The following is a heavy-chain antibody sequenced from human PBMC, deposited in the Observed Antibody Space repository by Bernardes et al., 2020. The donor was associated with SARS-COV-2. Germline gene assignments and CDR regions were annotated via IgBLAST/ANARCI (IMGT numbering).Heavy chain of an antibody. D-gene: IGHD6-19*01. CDR1: GFTFSSYS. V-gene: IGHV3-48*01. Sequence: GGSLRLSCAASGFTFSSYSMNWVRQAPGKGLEWVSYISSSSSTIYYADSVKGRFTISRDNAKNSLYLQMNSLRAEDTAVYYCARAAIRVAGHFDYWGQGTLVTVSS. J-gene: IGHJ4*02. CDR2: ISSSSSTI. CDR3: ARAAIRVAGHFDY.